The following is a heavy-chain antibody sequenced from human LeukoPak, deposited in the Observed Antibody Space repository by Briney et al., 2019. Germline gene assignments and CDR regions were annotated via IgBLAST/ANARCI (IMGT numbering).Heavy chain of an antibody. CDR1: GGSISNYY. J-gene: IGHJ3*02. Sequence: SETLSLTCTVSGGSISNYYWTWIRQPPGKGLEWIGYIYYSGSTNYNPSLKSRVTTSVDTSKNQFSLKLSSVTAADTAVYYCAGGNMAPGAFDIWGQGTMVTVSS. CDR2: IYYSGST. D-gene: IGHD2/OR15-2a*01. V-gene: IGHV4-59*01. CDR3: AGGNMAPGAFDI.